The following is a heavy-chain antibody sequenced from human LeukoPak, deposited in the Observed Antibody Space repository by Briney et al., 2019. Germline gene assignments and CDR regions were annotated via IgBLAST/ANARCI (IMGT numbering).Heavy chain of an antibody. J-gene: IGHJ4*02. CDR2: IYYSGST. V-gene: IGHV4-59*01. Sequence: SETLSLTCTVSGGSISSYYWSWIRQPPGKGLEWIGCIYYSGSTNYNPSLKSRVTISVDTSKNQFSLKLSSVTAADTAVYYCARAADIVVVPAAHFDYWGQGTLVTVSS. CDR1: GGSISSYY. CDR3: ARAADIVVVPAAHFDY. D-gene: IGHD2-2*01.